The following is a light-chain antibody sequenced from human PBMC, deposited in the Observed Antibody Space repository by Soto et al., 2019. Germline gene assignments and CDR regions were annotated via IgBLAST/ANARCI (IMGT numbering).Light chain of an antibody. V-gene: IGKV1-8*01. CDR1: QGISSY. J-gene: IGKJ4*01. CDR2: AAS. CDR3: QQSYSTPLT. Sequence: AIRMTQSPSSFSASTGDRVTITCRASQGISSYLAWYQQKPGKAPKLLIYAASTLQSGVPSRFSGSGSGTEFTLTISCLQSEDFATYYCQQSYSTPLTFGGGTKVEIK.